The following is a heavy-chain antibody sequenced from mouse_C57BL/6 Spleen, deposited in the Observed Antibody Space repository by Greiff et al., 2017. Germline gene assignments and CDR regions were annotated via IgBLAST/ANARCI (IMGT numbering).Heavy chain of an antibody. CDR2: IDPENGDT. D-gene: IGHD1-1*01. J-gene: IGHJ1*03. CDR1: GFNIKDDY. CDR3: TTDYYGSSLRYFDV. V-gene: IGHV14-4*01. Sequence: EVQLQQSGAELVRPGASVKLSCTASGFNIKDDYMPWVQQRPEQGLEWIGWIDPENGDTEYASKFQGKATITADTSSNTAYLQLSSLTSEDTAVYYCTTDYYGSSLRYFDVWGTGTTVTVSS.